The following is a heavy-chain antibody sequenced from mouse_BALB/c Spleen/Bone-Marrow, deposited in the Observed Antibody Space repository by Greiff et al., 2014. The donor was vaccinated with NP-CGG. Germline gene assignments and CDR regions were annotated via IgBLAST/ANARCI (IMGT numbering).Heavy chain of an antibody. V-gene: IGHV1-9*01. D-gene: IGHD1-2*01. J-gene: IGHJ2*01. CDR1: GYTFSSYW. CDR2: ILPGSGNT. CDR3: ARRLLYYFDY. Sequence: QVQLQQSGAELMKPGASVKISCKATGYTFSSYWIEWVKQRPGHGLEWIGEILPGSGNTNYNENFKGKATFTADTSSNTAYMQLSSPTSEDSAVYYCARRLLYYFDYWGQGTTLTVSS.